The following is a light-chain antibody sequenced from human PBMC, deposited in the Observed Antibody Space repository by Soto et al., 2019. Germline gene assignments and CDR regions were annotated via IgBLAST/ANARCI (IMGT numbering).Light chain of an antibody. J-gene: IGLJ2*01. CDR3: QVWDSSSDHRVV. V-gene: IGLV3-21*02. Sequence: SYELTQAPSVSVAPGQTARITCGGNNIAIKSVHWYQQKPRQAPVLVVYDDGDRPSGIPERFSGSNSGNTATLTITRVEAWDEADYHCQVWDSSSDHRVVFGGGTKLTVL. CDR1: NIAIKS. CDR2: DDG.